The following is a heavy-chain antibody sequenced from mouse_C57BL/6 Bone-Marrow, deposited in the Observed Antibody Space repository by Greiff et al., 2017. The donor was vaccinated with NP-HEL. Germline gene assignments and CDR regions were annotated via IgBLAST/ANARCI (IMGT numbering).Heavy chain of an antibody. Sequence: QVQLQQPGAELVKPGASVKLSCKASGYTFTSYWMHWVKQRPGQGLGWIGMIHPNSGSTNYNEKFKSKATLTVDKSSSTAYMQLSSLTSEDSAVYYCARRPLFYAMDYWGQGTSVTVSS. CDR1: GYTFTSYW. CDR3: ARRPLFYAMDY. D-gene: IGHD6-5*01. V-gene: IGHV1-64*01. J-gene: IGHJ4*01. CDR2: IHPNSGST.